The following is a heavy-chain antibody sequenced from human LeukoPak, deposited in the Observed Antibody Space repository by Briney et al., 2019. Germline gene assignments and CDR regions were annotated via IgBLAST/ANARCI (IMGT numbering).Heavy chain of an antibody. J-gene: IGHJ4*02. V-gene: IGHV3-23*01. CDR1: GFTFSSYA. CDR3: AKDSYDFWSGLDY. D-gene: IGHD3-3*01. Sequence: GGSLRLSCAASGFTFSSYAMSWVRQAPGKGLEWVSAISGSGGSTYYADSVKGRFTISRDNSKNTLYLQMNSLRAEDTAVYHCAKDSYDFWSGLDYWGQGTLVTVSS. CDR2: ISGSGGST.